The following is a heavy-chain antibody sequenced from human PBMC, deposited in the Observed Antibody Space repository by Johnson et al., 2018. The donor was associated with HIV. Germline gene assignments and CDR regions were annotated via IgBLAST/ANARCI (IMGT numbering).Heavy chain of an antibody. D-gene: IGHD3-10*02. Sequence: VQLVESGGGVVQPGRSLRLSCAASGFTFSSYGMHWVRQAPGKGLEWVAVIWYAGSDKYYADSVKGRFTISRDNSKNTLYLQMNSLRAEDTAVYYCAKDKNYGRDGDAFDIWGQGTMVTVSS. V-gene: IGHV3-33*06. CDR1: GFTFSSYG. CDR2: IWYAGSDK. CDR3: AKDKNYGRDGDAFDI. J-gene: IGHJ3*02.